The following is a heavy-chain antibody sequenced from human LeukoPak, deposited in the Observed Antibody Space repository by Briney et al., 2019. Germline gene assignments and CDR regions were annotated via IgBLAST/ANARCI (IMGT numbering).Heavy chain of an antibody. J-gene: IGHJ4*02. Sequence: TGGSLRLSCAASGFTFSSYAMHWVRQAPGKGLEWVAVISYDGSNKYYADSVKGRFTISRDNSKNTLYLQMNSLRAEDTAVYYCAKAHDEAAAPFDYWGQGTLVTVSS. CDR1: GFTFSSYA. CDR2: ISYDGSNK. V-gene: IGHV3-30-3*01. CDR3: AKAHDEAAAPFDY. D-gene: IGHD3-3*01.